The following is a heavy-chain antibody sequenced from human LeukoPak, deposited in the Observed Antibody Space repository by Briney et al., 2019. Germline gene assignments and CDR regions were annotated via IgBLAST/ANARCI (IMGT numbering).Heavy chain of an antibody. CDR2: ISGSGGST. J-gene: IGHJ4*02. D-gene: IGHD6-13*01. Sequence: GGSLRLSCAASGFTFSSYAMSWVRQAPGKGLEWVSAISGSGGSTYYADSVKGRFTIPRDNSKNTLYLQMNSLRAEDTAVYYCAKGEQMVQFPFDYWGQGALVTVSS. CDR3: AKGEQMVQFPFDY. V-gene: IGHV3-23*01. CDR1: GFTFSSYA.